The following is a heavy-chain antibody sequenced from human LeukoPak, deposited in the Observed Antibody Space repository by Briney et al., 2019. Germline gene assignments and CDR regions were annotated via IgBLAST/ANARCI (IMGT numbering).Heavy chain of an antibody. Sequence: GGSLRLSCAASGFTFSSYAMSWVRQAPGKGLEWVSAISGSGGSTYYADSVKGRFTISRDNSKNTLYLQMNSLRAEDTAVYYCAKDPEGYCSSTSCPTPAWFDPWGQGTLVTVSS. D-gene: IGHD2-2*01. CDR1: GFTFSSYA. J-gene: IGHJ5*02. CDR2: ISGSGGST. V-gene: IGHV3-23*01. CDR3: AKDPEGYCSSTSCPTPAWFDP.